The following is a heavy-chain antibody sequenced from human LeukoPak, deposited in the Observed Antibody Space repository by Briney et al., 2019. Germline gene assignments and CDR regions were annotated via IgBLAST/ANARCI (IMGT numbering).Heavy chain of an antibody. CDR3: ARGDCSSTICYSPMDV. V-gene: IGHV4-38-2*02. J-gene: IGHJ6*03. D-gene: IGHD2-2*01. CDR1: GYSISSGYY. Sequence: SETLSLTCTVSGYSISSGYYWVWIRQPPGKGLEWIGSIYRSGSTNYNPSLKSRVTISVDTSKNQFSLKVSSVTAADTAVYYCARGDCSSTICYSPMDVWGKGTTVTVSS. CDR2: IYRSGST.